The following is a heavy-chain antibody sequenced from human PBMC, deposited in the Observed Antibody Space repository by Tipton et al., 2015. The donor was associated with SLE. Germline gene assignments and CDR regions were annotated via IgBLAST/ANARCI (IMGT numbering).Heavy chain of an antibody. CDR3: ARARGPIDS. V-gene: IGHV3-20*04. Sequence: SLRLSCAASGFKFDDHGMSWVRQVPGKGLEWVSGINWSNNSMSYADSVKGRFTISRDNSKNTLYLQMNSLRAEDTAVYYCARARGPIDSWGQGTLVTVSS. CDR1: GFKFDDHG. CDR2: INWSNNSM. J-gene: IGHJ4*02.